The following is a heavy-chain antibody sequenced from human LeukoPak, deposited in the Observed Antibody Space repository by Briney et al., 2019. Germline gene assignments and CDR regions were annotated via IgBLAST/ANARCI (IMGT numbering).Heavy chain of an antibody. CDR1: GGSISRYY. V-gene: IGHV4-59*05. J-gene: IGHJ4*02. CDR3: AYSGTYRVDY. D-gene: IGHD1-26*01. Sequence: SETLSLTCTVSGGSISRYYWSWIRQPPGKGLEWIGSISYSGSTYYNPSLKSRVTISVDTSKNQFSLKLSSATAADTAVYYCAYSGTYRVDYWGQGTLVTVSS. CDR2: ISYSGST.